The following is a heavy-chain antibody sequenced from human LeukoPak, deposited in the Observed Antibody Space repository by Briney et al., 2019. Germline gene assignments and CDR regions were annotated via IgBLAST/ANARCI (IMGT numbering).Heavy chain of an antibody. CDR3: ARSPYSSSWSYGTEYFQH. CDR1: GFTFSRYW. D-gene: IGHD6-13*01. Sequence: PGGSLRLSCAASGFTFSRYWMHWVRQVPGKGLVWVSRIKRDGTITNYADSVRGRFTISRDNAKNTLYLQMNSLRAEDTAVYYCARSPYSSSWSYGTEYFQHWGQGTLVTVSS. CDR2: IKRDGTIT. V-gene: IGHV3-74*01. J-gene: IGHJ1*01.